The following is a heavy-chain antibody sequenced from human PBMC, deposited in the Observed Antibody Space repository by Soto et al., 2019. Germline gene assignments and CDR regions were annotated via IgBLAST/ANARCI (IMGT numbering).Heavy chain of an antibody. CDR1: GGSISSYY. J-gene: IGHJ4*02. CDR2: THYSGST. D-gene: IGHD2-15*01. V-gene: IGHV4-59*08. CDR3: ARAGAATLSDY. Sequence: SETLSLTCTVSGGSISSYYWSWIRQPPGKGLEWIGYTHYSGSTNYNPSLKSRVTISVDTSKNQFSLKLSSVTAADTAVYYCARAGAATLSDYWGRGTLVTVSS.